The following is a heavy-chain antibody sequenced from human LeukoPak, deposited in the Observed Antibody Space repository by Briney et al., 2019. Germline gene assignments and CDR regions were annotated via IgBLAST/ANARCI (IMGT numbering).Heavy chain of an antibody. CDR3: ARRPDGSGAFDP. CDR2: IYYSGTS. V-gene: IGHV4-39*01. Sequence: SETLSLTCSVSGGSFSSSTYYWGWIRQPPGKGLEWIGAIYYSGTSYYNSSLKSRVTISVDTSKNQFSLKLSSVTAADTAVYYCARRPDGSGAFDPWGQGTLVTVSS. J-gene: IGHJ5*02. CDR1: GGSFSSSTYY. D-gene: IGHD3-10*01.